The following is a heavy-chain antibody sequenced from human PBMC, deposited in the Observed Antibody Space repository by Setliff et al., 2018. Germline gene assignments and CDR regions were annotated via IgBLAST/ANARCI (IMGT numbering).Heavy chain of an antibody. CDR3: ARAPQHTNYLYTLGWFDP. CDR2: IDPSGNT. CDR1: GGSISTYY. Sequence: SETLSLTCTVPGGSISTYYWRWIRQPAGRGLEWIGHIDPSGNTNYHPSLKSRVTISGDTSKKQFSLQLASMTAADTAIYYCARAPQHTNYLYTLGWFDPWGPGTLVTVSS. D-gene: IGHD1-7*01. V-gene: IGHV4-4*07. J-gene: IGHJ5*02.